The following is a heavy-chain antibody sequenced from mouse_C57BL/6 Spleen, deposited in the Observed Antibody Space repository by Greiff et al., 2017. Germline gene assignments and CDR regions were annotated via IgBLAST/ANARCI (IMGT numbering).Heavy chain of an antibody. Sequence: VQLQQSGAELVRPGASVKLSCKASGYTFTDYYINWVKQRPGQGLEWIARIYPGSGNTYYNEKFKGKATLTAEKSSSTAYMQLSSLTSEDSAVYFCAREGPTTGGPFFAYWGQGTLVTVSA. D-gene: IGHD1-1*01. CDR1: GYTFTDYY. CDR3: AREGPTTGGPFFAY. V-gene: IGHV1-76*01. CDR2: IYPGSGNT. J-gene: IGHJ3*01.